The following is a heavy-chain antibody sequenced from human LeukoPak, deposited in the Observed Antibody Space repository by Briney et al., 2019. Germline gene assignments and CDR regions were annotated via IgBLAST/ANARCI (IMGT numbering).Heavy chain of an antibody. V-gene: IGHV4-59*08. J-gene: IGHJ4*02. CDR1: GGSISSYY. Sequence: PSETLSLTCTVSGGSISSYYWSWIRKPPGKGLEWIGYIYYSGSTNYNPSLKSRVTISVDTSKNQFSLKLSSVTAADTAVYYCARRDSSSWYSYYFDYWGQGTLVTVSS. D-gene: IGHD6-13*01. CDR3: ARRDSSSWYSYYFDY. CDR2: IYYSGST.